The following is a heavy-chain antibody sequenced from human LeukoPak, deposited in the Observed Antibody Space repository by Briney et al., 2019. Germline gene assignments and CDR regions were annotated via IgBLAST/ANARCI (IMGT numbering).Heavy chain of an antibody. D-gene: IGHD1-1*01. CDR1: GGSFGGYY. J-gene: IGHJ6*02. Sequence: SETLSLTCAVYGGSFGGYYWSWIRQPPGKGLEWIGEINHSGSTNYNPSLKSRVTISVDTSKNQFSLKLSSVTAADTAVYYCARGPGATALYYYYYGMDVWGQGTTVTVSS. CDR2: INHSGST. CDR3: ARGPGATALYYYYYGMDV. V-gene: IGHV4-34*01.